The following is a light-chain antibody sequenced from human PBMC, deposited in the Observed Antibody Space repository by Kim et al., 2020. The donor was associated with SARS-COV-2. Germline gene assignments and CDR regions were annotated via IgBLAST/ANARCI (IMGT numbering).Light chain of an antibody. J-gene: IGLJ2*01. CDR3: CSYAGNSVVV. V-gene: IGLV2-23*02. CDR1: SNDVGGYQL. Sequence: GHSITISWRGNSNDVGGYQLVAWDQQHPGKGPKLIIYEVDKRPSGVSNHFSGSKSGNTASLRISGLQAEDEGDYYCCSYAGNSVVVFGGGTQLTVL. CDR2: EVD.